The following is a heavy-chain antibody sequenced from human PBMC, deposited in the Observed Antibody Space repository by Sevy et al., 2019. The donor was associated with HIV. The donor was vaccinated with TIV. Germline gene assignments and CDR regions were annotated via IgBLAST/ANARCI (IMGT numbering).Heavy chain of an antibody. D-gene: IGHD5-18*01. Sequence: GGSLRLSCAASGFTFNSFAMGWVRQAPGKGLDCISVISGTGDYTYYADSVKGRFTISRDNSKNTLFLQMNSLRAEDTAIFYCAKKMGGGSGMAFLVDFWGQGILVTVSS. J-gene: IGHJ4*02. V-gene: IGHV3-23*01. CDR1: GFTFNSFA. CDR3: AKKMGGGSGMAFLVDF. CDR2: ISGTGDYT.